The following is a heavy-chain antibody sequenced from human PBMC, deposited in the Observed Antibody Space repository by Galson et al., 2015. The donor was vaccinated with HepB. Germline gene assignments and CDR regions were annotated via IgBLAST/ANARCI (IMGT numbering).Heavy chain of an antibody. CDR2: ITPSGDNT. V-gene: IGHV3-23*01. J-gene: IGHJ4*02. D-gene: IGHD6-19*01. CDR3: ARVFPEKTDGWYRQALYYFDS. CDR1: GFTFSYYA. Sequence: SLRLSCAASGFTFSYYAMSWVRQAPGKGLEWISAITPSGDNTYSADSMKGRFTISRDNSRNTLFLQMNSLRADGTAIYFCARVFPEKTDGWYRQALYYFDSWGQGTRVTVSS.